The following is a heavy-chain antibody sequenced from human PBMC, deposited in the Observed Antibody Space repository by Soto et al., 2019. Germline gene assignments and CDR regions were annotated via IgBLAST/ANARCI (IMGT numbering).Heavy chain of an antibody. CDR3: ARCRVGDRGRYPFSDNGLDD. J-gene: IGHJ6*02. V-gene: IGHV4-59*11. Sequence: SETLSLTCTVSGDSLGSHYWTWIRQPPGKGLEWIGYISYSGSTNYNPSLASRVTILFDTSKNHVSLKVSSLTAADTAVYFCARCRVGDRGRYPFSDNGLDDWGQGTTVTVSS. CDR2: ISYSGST. CDR1: GDSLGSHY. D-gene: IGHD3-16*02.